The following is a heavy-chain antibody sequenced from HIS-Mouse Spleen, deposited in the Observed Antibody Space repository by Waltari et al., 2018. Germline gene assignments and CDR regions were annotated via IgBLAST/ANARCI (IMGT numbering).Heavy chain of an antibody. CDR1: GGSISSSSYY. V-gene: IGHV4-39*07. Sequence: QLQLQESGPGLVKPSETLSLTCTVSGGSISSSSYYWGWIRQPPGKGLEWIGSSYYSGSTYYNPPLKSRVTISVDTSKHQFSLKLSSVTAADTAVYYCAREIPYSSSWYDWYFDLWGRGTLVTVSS. D-gene: IGHD6-13*01. J-gene: IGHJ2*01. CDR2: SYYSGST. CDR3: AREIPYSSSWYDWYFDL.